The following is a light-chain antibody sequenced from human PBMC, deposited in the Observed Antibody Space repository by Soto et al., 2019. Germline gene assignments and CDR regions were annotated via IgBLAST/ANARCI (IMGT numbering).Light chain of an antibody. CDR2: DAS. V-gene: IGKV3-20*01. CDR3: QQYGSTPLT. J-gene: IGKJ4*01. Sequence: EIVLTQSPDTLSLSPGERATLSCRASQSVRSNYLAWYQQKPGQAPRFLIYDASSRATGIPDRFSGSGYGTDFTLTIRRLEPEDFAVYYCQQYGSTPLTFGGGTKVDIK. CDR1: QSVRSNY.